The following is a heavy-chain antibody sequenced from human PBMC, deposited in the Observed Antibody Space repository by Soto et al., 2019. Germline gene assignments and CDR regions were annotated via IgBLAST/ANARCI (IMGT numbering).Heavy chain of an antibody. CDR1: GYSVSSSSCA. Sequence: SQPLXLTCAISGYSVSSSSCAWKWIRQSPSRCVEWLGRTYSRSKWYNDYAVSVKGRITINPDTSRNQFSLHLKSATPEDTAVYYCPTEGVVAQGSIAAPYFDYWGQGTLVTVP. J-gene: IGHJ4*02. D-gene: IGHD6-6*01. CDR2: TYSRSKWYN. V-gene: IGHV6-1*01. CDR3: PTEGVVAQGSIAAPYFDY.